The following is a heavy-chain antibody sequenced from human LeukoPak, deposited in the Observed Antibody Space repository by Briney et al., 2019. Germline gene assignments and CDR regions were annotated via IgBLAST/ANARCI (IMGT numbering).Heavy chain of an antibody. Sequence: GGSLRLSCAASGFTFSSYSMNWVRQAPGKGLEWVSSISSSSSYIYYADSVKGRFTISRDNAKNSLYLQMNSPRAEDTAVYYCARDRNDAFDIWGQGTMVTVSS. J-gene: IGHJ3*02. D-gene: IGHD1-1*01. CDR3: ARDRNDAFDI. V-gene: IGHV3-21*01. CDR2: ISSSSSYI. CDR1: GFTFSSYS.